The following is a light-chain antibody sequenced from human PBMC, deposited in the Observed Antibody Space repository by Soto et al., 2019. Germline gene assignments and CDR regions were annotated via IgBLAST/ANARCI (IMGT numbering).Light chain of an antibody. CDR3: QQRSNWPLT. CDR1: QSVSSY. J-gene: IGKJ4*01. V-gene: IGKV3-11*01. CDR2: DAS. Sequence: EIVLTQSPATLSLSPGERATLSCMASQSVSSYLAWYQQKPGQAPRLLIYDASNRATGIPARFSGSGSGTDFTPTISSLEPEDFAVSYCQQRSNWPLTFGGGTKVEIK.